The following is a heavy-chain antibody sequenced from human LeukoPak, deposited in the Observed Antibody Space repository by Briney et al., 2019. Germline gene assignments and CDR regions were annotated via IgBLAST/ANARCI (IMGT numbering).Heavy chain of an antibody. Sequence: ASVKVSCKASGYTFTGYYMHWVRQAPGQGLEWMGWINPNSGGTNYAQKFEGRVTMTRDTSISTAYMELSRLRSDDTAVYCCARVGFRSGGSCYPYWGQGTLVTVSS. J-gene: IGHJ4*02. D-gene: IGHD2-15*01. CDR1: GYTFTGYY. V-gene: IGHV1-2*02. CDR3: ARVGFRSGGSCYPY. CDR2: INPNSGGT.